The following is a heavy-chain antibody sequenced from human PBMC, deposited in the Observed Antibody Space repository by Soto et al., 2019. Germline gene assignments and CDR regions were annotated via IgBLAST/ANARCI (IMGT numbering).Heavy chain of an antibody. J-gene: IGHJ4*02. V-gene: IGHV1-2*04. Sequence: ASVKVSCKASGYTFTGYYMHWVRQAPGQGLEWMGWINPNSGGTNYAQKFQGWVTMTRDTSISTAYMELSRLRSDDTAVYYCARGSGPEVPAALNFDYWGQGTLVTVSS. D-gene: IGHD2-2*01. CDR1: GYTFTGYY. CDR2: INPNSGGT. CDR3: ARGSGPEVPAALNFDY.